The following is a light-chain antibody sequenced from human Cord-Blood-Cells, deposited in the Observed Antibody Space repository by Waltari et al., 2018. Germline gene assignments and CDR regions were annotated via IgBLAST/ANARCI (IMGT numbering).Light chain of an antibody. J-gene: IGKJ4*01. Sequence: DIQMTQSPSSLSASVGDRVTITCRASQSISSYLNWYQQKPGKAPKLLIYAASSLESGVPSRFSGSGSGTEFTLTISSLQPEDFATYYCQQYYSTPGTFGGGTKVEIK. CDR1: QSISSY. V-gene: IGKV1-39*01. CDR2: AAS. CDR3: QQYYSTPGT.